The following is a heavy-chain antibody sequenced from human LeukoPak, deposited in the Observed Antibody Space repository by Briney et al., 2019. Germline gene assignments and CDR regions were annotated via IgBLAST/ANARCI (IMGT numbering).Heavy chain of an antibody. V-gene: IGHV3-23*01. Sequence: PRGSLRLSCAVSGFRFDNYAMSWVRQAPGKGLDWVSTISATGDSTYYADSVKGRFTVSRDNSKNTVYLQLNSLSAEDTAVYYCYGEGYWGQGTLVTVSS. CDR3: YGEGY. CDR2: ISATGDST. J-gene: IGHJ4*02. D-gene: IGHD4/OR15-4a*01. CDR1: GFRFDNYA.